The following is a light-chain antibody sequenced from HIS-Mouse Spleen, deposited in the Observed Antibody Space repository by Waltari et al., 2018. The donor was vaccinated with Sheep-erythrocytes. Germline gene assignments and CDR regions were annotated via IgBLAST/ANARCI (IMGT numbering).Light chain of an antibody. CDR1: SSDVGGYNY. CDR2: DVS. V-gene: IGLV2-11*01. CDR3: QAWDSSTAV. J-gene: IGLJ2*01. Sequence: QSALTQPRSVSGSPGQSVTISCTGTSSDVGGYNYVSWYQQHPGKAPKLMIYDVSKRPSGVPDRFAGSKSGNTVTLTISGTQAMDEADYYCQAWDSSTAVFGGGTKLTVL.